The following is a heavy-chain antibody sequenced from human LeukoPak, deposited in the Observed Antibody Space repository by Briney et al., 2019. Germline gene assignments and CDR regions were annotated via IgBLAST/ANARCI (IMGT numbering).Heavy chain of an antibody. D-gene: IGHD3-9*01. CDR2: ISGGGGST. Sequence: GGSLRLSCAASGFTFSSYAMGWVRQSPGKGLEWVSVISGGGGSTYYADSVKGRFTISRDNSKNTLYLQMNSLRADDTAVYYCAKFYDISTGYSDYWGQGTLVTVSS. CDR3: AKFYDISTGYSDY. J-gene: IGHJ4*02. V-gene: IGHV3-23*01. CDR1: GFTFSSYA.